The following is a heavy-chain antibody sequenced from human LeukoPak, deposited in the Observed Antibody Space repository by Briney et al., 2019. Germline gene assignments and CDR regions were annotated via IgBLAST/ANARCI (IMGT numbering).Heavy chain of an antibody. CDR1: GFTFSSYE. CDR2: IGYDGSTE. V-gene: IGHV3-30*18. D-gene: IGHD6-19*01. J-gene: IGHJ4*02. CDR3: AKEYSSGRIDY. Sequence: GGSLRLSCAASGFTFSSYEMSWVRQAPGKGLEWVAVIGYDGSTEYYADSVKGRFTISRDNSKNTLHLQTNSLRAEDTGVYYCAKEYSSGRIDYWGQGTLVTVSS.